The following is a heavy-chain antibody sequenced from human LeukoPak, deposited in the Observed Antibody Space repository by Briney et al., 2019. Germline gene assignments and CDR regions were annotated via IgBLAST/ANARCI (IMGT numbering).Heavy chain of an antibody. J-gene: IGHJ4*02. CDR3: ARGLNFAGLYYFDY. Sequence: ASVKVSCKASGGTFSSYAISWVRQAPGQGLEWMGIINPSGGSTSYAQKFQGRVTMTRDTSTSTVYMELSSLRSEDTAVYYCARGLNFAGLYYFDYWGQGTLVTVSS. CDR2: INPSGGST. V-gene: IGHV1-46*01. CDR1: GGTFSSYA.